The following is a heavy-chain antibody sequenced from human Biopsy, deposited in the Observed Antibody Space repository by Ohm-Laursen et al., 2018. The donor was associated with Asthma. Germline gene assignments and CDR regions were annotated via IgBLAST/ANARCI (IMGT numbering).Heavy chain of an antibody. CDR3: ARGPNYHGSGRAPIGMDV. CDR2: IYYSGST. V-gene: IGHV4-31*03. J-gene: IGHJ6*02. Sequence: TLSLTCTVSYGSITSGGYYWTWIRQHPGKGLGGIGSIYYSGSTYYNPSLKSRVSISIDTSKNQFSLKLSSVTAADTAVYYCARGPNYHGSGRAPIGMDVWGQGTTVTVSS. CDR1: YGSITSGGYY. D-gene: IGHD3-10*01.